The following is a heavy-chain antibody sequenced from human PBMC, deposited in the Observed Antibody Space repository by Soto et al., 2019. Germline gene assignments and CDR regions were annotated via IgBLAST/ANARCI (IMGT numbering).Heavy chain of an antibody. Sequence: PSETLSLSCSVSGDSIHSTHWWNWVCPRPGKALECIGQTPHTGSTNYNPSLTSPLTISVDKSKNHFSLKLTSVTAADTAVYYCAALHFWSGPWTHTRLDYWGQGTLVTVS. CDR3: AALHFWSGPWTHTRLDY. J-gene: IGHJ4*02. CDR1: GDSIHSTHW. CDR2: TPHTGST. D-gene: IGHD3-3*02. V-gene: IGHV4-4*02.